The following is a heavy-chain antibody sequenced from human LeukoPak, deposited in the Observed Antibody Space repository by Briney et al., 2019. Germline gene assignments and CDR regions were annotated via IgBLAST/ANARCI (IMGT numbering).Heavy chain of an antibody. D-gene: IGHD5-18*01. CDR1: GFTFSAYS. J-gene: IGHJ4*02. Sequence: GGSLRLSCAASGFTFSAYSMNWVRQAPGKGLEWVSLISSSSSYIYHADSVKGRFTISRDNAKKSLYLQMNSLRAEDTAVYYCARGHTALDYWGQGTLVTVSS. CDR3: ARGHTALDY. V-gene: IGHV3-21*01. CDR2: ISSSSSYI.